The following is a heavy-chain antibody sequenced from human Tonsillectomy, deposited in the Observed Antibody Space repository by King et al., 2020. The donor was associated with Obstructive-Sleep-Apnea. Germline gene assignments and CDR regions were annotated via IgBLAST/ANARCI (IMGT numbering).Heavy chain of an antibody. CDR3: AFIRYYYDSSGYPVY. CDR1: GFTFSDHY. D-gene: IGHD3-22*01. Sequence: VQLVESGGGLVQPGGSLRLSCAASGFTFSDHYMDWVRQAPGKGLEWVGRTRNKANSYTTEYAASVKGRFTISRDDSKNSLYLQMNSLKTEDTAVYYCAFIRYYYDSSGYPVYWGQGTLVTVSS. CDR2: TRNKANSYTT. J-gene: IGHJ4*02. V-gene: IGHV3-72*01.